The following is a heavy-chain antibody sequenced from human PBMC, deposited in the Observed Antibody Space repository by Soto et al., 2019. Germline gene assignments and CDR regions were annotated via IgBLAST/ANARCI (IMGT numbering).Heavy chain of an antibody. CDR3: AKYYMVTRSPFDY. CDR1: GFTFSSYA. D-gene: IGHD5-18*01. Sequence: PGGSLRLSCAASGFTFSSYAMSWVRQAPGKGLEWVSAISSSGGSTYYADSVKGRFTISRDNSKNTLYLQMNSLRAEDSAVFYCAKYYMVTRSPFDYWGQGTLVTVSS. CDR2: ISSSGGST. V-gene: IGHV3-23*01. J-gene: IGHJ4*02.